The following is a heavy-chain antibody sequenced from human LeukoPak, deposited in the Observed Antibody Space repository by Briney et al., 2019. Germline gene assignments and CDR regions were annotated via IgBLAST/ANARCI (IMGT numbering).Heavy chain of an antibody. CDR1: GYTFTSYG. Sequence: ASVKVSCKASGYTFTSYGISWVRQAPGQGLEWMGWIIVYTGYTNSAQNLQGRVTMTTDTSTTTAYMELSRLRSDDTAVYYCARGAEYHYYMDVWGKGTTVTISS. V-gene: IGHV1-18*01. CDR3: ARGAEYHYYMDV. CDR2: IIVYTGYT. J-gene: IGHJ6*03.